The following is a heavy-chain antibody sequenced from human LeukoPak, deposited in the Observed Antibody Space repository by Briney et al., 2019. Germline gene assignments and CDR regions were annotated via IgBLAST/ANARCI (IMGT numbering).Heavy chain of an antibody. J-gene: IGHJ4*02. V-gene: IGHV1-8*01. CDR2: MNPKNANT. D-gene: IGHD6-13*01. CDR1: GYTFTSYD. CDR3: ARGPPESSSSDY. Sequence: VASVTVSCMASGYTFTSYDINWVRQAPGRGVEGMGWMNPKNANTAYAQKFQGRVTITRNTSISTAYMEVTSLRSEDTAVYYCARGPPESSSSDYWGQGALVTVSS.